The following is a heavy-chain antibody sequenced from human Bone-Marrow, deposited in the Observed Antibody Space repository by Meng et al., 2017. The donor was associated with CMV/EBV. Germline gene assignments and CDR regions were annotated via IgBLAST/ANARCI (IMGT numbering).Heavy chain of an antibody. D-gene: IGHD3-16*01. Sequence: GGSLRLSCAASGITVSSNYMSWVRQTPRKGLEWVSSIYTAGSTYYADSVKGRFTLARDTSENTVFLQMNSLRTEDTAVYYCARDYLGSGWFNYWGQRTLGTVSS. J-gene: IGHJ4*02. CDR3: ARDYLGSGWFNY. V-gene: IGHV3-66*01. CDR2: IYTAGST. CDR1: GITVSSNY.